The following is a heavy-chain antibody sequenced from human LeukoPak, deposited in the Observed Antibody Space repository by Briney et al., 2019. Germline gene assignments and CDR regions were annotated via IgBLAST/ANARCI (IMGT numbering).Heavy chain of an antibody. CDR2: IYYSGST. CDR1: GGSISSGDYY. CDR3: ARVMGSSGWNPQFDY. V-gene: IGHV4-30-4*08. D-gene: IGHD6-19*01. Sequence: SETLSLTCTVSGGSISSGDYYWSWIRQPPGKCLEWIGYIYYSGSTYYNPSLKSRVTISVDTSKNQFSLKLSSVTAADTAVYYCARVMGSSGWNPQFDYWGQGTLVTVSS. J-gene: IGHJ4*02.